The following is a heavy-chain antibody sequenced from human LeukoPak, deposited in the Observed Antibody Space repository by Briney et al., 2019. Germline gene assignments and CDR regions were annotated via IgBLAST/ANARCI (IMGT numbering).Heavy chain of an antibody. D-gene: IGHD3-3*01. CDR2: INTDGSST. CDR3: ARDPHYDFWSGPDDY. J-gene: IGHJ4*02. Sequence: GGSLRLSCAASGFTFSSYWMHWVRQAPGKGLVWVSRINTDGSSTSYADSVKGRFTISRDNAKNTLYLQMNSLRAEDTAVYYCARDPHYDFWSGPDDYWGQGTLVTVSS. V-gene: IGHV3-74*01. CDR1: GFTFSSYW.